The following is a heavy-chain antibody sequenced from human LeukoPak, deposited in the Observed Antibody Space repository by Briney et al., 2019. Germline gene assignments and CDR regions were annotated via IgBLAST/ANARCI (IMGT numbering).Heavy chain of an antibody. J-gene: IGHJ6*03. Sequence: SQTLSLTCTVSGGSISSGGYYWSWIRQHPGKGLEGIGYIYYSGSTYYNPSLKSRVTISVDTSKKQFSLKLSSVTAADTAVYYCARDYGGNGGMDVWGKGTTVTVSS. D-gene: IGHD4-23*01. CDR3: ARDYGGNGGMDV. CDR2: IYYSGST. CDR1: GGSISSGGYY. V-gene: IGHV4-31*03.